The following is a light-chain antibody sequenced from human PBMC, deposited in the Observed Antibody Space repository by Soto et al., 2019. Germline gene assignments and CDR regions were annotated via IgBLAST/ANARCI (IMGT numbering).Light chain of an antibody. CDR1: TGAVTSAYY. Sequence: QTVVTQEPSLTVSPGGTVTLTCASSTGAVTSAYYPNWFQQKPGQAPRALIYSTSNTYFWTPARFSGSLLGGKAALTLSGVQPEDEADYYCLLYYRATWVFGGGTKVTVL. V-gene: IGLV7-43*01. J-gene: IGLJ3*02. CDR3: LLYYRATWV. CDR2: STS.